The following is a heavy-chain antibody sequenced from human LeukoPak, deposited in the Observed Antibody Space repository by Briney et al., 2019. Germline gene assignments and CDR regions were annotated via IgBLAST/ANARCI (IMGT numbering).Heavy chain of an antibody. Sequence: HPGRSLRLSCAASGFTFSSYAMHWVRQAPGKGLEWVAVISSDGSSKYYADSVKGRFTITRDNSKNTLFVQMNSLRVEDTAVYYCARDGVVGISSWFSIFDYWGQGILVTVSS. CDR3: ARDGVVGISSWFSIFDY. CDR1: GFTFSSYA. V-gene: IGHV3-30*04. J-gene: IGHJ4*02. D-gene: IGHD3-22*01. CDR2: ISSDGSSK.